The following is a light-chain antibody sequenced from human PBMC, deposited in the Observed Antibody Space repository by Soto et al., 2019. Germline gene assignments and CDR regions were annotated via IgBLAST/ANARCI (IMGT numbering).Light chain of an antibody. J-gene: IGKJ1*01. CDR3: QQYGSSPWT. CDR2: GAS. CDR1: QSVSNSD. V-gene: IGKV3-20*01. Sequence: EIVLTQSPGTLSLSPGERATLFCRASQSVSNSDLAWYQQKPGQAPRLLIYGASIRATGIPDRFSGSGSGTDFTLTINRLEPNDFAVYYCQQYGSSPWTFGQGTKVEIK.